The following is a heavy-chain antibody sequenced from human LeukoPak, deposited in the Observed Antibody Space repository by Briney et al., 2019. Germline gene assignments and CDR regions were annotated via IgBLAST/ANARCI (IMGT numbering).Heavy chain of an antibody. V-gene: IGHV1-2*02. CDR2: INPNSGGT. J-gene: IGHJ4*02. CDR1: GYTFTGYY. Sequence: VASVKVSCKASGYTFTGYYMHWVRQAPGQGLAWMGWINPNSGGTNYAQKFQGRVTMTRDTSISTAYMELSRLRSDDTAVYYCAREISSGWYVNTADYWGQGTLVTVSS. CDR3: AREISSGWYVNTADY. D-gene: IGHD6-19*01.